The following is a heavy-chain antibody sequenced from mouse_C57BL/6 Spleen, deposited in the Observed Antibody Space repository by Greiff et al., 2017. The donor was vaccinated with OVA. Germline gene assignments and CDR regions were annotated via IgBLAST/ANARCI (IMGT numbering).Heavy chain of an antibody. Sequence: VKLMESGAELVKPGASVKMSCKASGYTFTTYPIEWMKQNHGKSLEWIGNFHPYNDDTKYNEKFKGKATLTVEKSTSTVYLELRRLTTDESAIYYCARVVIYDGYYEYIDDWGQGTTLTVSS. V-gene: IGHV1-47*01. D-gene: IGHD2-3*01. CDR3: ARVVIYDGYYEYIDD. J-gene: IGHJ2*01. CDR2: FHPYNDDT. CDR1: GYTFTTYP.